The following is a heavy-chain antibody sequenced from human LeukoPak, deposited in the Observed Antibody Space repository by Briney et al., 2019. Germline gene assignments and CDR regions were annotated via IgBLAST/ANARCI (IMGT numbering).Heavy chain of an antibody. Sequence: PGGSLRLSCVGSGFTFSSYLMTWVRQAPGKGLEWVANIKDDGSEKYSVDSVKGRFTISRDDAKNLLYLQMCSLRAEDTAVYYCARARIDYWGQGTLVTVSS. D-gene: IGHD1-14*01. CDR1: GFTFSSYL. CDR3: ARARIDY. J-gene: IGHJ4*02. CDR2: IKDDGSEK. V-gene: IGHV3-7*04.